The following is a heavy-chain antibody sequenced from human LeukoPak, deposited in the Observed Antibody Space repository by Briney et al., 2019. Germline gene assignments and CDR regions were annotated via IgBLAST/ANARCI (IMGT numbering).Heavy chain of an antibody. CDR3: ARDFLHVYYYDSSGYVRGAFDI. D-gene: IGHD3-22*01. V-gene: IGHV1-2*02. J-gene: IGHJ3*02. CDR1: GYTFTVYY. CDR2: INPNSGGT. Sequence: ASVKVSCKASGYTFTVYYLHWVRQAPGQGLEWMGWINPNSGGTKSTQKFQGRVTMTRDTSISTAYMELSRLRSDDTAVYYCARDFLHVYYYDSSGYVRGAFDIWGQGTMVTVSS.